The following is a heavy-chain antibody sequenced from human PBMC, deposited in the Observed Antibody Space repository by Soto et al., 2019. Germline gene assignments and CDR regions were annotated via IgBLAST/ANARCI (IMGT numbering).Heavy chain of an antibody. CDR3: ARARFQVLYGKPYFDS. Sequence: TSETLSLTCTVSGGSITTGGSYWSWIRQHPGKGLEWTGNIYHSGNTYYNPSLKSRLTISVDTSKNHFSLMVDSVTAADTAVYYCARARFQVLYGKPYFDSWGQGTLVTVSS. CDR2: IYHSGNT. J-gene: IGHJ4*02. CDR1: GGSITTGGSY. V-gene: IGHV4-31*03. D-gene: IGHD2-2*02.